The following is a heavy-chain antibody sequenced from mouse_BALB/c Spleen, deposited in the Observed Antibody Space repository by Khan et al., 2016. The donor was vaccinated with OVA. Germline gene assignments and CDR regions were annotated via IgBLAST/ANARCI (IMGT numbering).Heavy chain of an antibody. Sequence: EVQLLETGGDLAKPGGSLKLSCAASGFTFSTYGMSWVRQTPDKRLEWVATVSSGGHYTYYTHTVKGRFTFTRDNAKNTPYLQMSSLKSEDTAMFYVACSAYYGDSGGFAYWGQGTLVTVSA. D-gene: IGHD1-2*01. CDR1: GFTFSTYG. V-gene: IGHV5-6*01. CDR3: ACSAYYGDSGGFAY. CDR2: VSSGGHYT. J-gene: IGHJ3*01.